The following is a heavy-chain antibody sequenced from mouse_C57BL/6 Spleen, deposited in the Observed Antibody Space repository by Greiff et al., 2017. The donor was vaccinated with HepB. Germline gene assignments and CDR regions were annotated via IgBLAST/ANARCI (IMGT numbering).Heavy chain of an antibody. V-gene: IGHV3-6*01. CDR1: GYSITSGYY. J-gene: IGHJ1*03. D-gene: IGHD2-4*01. Sequence: EVQLQESGPGLVKPSQSLSLTCSVTGYSITSGYYWNWIRQFPGNKLEWMGYISYDGSNNYNPSLKNRISITRDTSKNQFFLKLNSVTTEDTATYYCARRGDYDGDWYFDVWGTGTTVTVSS. CDR2: ISYDGSN. CDR3: ARRGDYDGDWYFDV.